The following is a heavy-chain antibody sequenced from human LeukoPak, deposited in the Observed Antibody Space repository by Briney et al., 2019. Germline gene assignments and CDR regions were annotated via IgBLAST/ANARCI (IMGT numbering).Heavy chain of an antibody. CDR1: GFTFSSYG. CDR3: AKRVYDSSGFDFDY. J-gene: IGHJ4*02. CDR2: IRYDGSNK. Sequence: GGSLRLSCAASGFTFSSYGMHWVRQAPGKGLEWVAFIRYDGSNKYYADSVKGRFTIPRDNSKNTLYLQMNSLRAEDTAVCYCAKRVYDSSGFDFDYWGQGTLVTVSS. D-gene: IGHD3-22*01. V-gene: IGHV3-30*02.